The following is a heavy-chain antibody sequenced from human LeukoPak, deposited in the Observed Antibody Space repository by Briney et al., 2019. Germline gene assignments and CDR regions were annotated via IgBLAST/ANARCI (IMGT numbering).Heavy chain of an antibody. CDR3: ARGSQLLGYCSSITCPYYYYYMDV. J-gene: IGHJ6*03. V-gene: IGHV1-8*03. CDR2: MNPNSGNT. CDR1: GYTFTSYD. D-gene: IGHD2-2*01. Sequence: ASVKVSCKASGYTFTSYDINWVRQATGQGLEWMGWMNPNSGNTGYSQKFQGRVTITRNTSISTSYMELSSLTSEDTAVYYCARGSQLLGYCSSITCPYYYYYMDVWGKGTTVTVSS.